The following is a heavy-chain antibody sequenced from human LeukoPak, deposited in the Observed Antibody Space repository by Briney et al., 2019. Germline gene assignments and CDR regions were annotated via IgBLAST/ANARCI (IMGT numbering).Heavy chain of an antibody. J-gene: IGHJ4*02. V-gene: IGHV5-51*01. CDR1: GYSFTSYW. CDR3: ARHLNYGDYVYYFDY. Sequence: GESLKISCKGSGYSFTSYWIGWVRQMPGKGLEWMGIIYPGDSDTRYSPSFQGQVTISADKSISTAYLQWSGLKASDTAMYYCARHLNYGDYVYYFDYWGQGTLVTVSS. D-gene: IGHD4-17*01. CDR2: IYPGDSDT.